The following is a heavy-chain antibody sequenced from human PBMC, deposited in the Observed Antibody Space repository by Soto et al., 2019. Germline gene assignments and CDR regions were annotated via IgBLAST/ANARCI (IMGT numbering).Heavy chain of an antibody. J-gene: IGHJ5*02. Sequence: PGGSLRLSCAASGFTFSSYSMSWVRQAPGKGLEWVSYISSSSSTIYYADSVKGRFTISRDNAKNSLYLQMNSLRAEDTAVYYCASLSASDFWSGLFGRPGGFDPWGQGTLVTVSS. D-gene: IGHD3-3*01. V-gene: IGHV3-48*01. CDR1: GFTFSSYS. CDR2: ISSSSSTI. CDR3: ASLSASDFWSGLFGRPGGFDP.